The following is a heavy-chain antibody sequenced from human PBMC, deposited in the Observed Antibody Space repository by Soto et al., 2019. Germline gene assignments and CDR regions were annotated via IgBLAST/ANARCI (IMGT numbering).Heavy chain of an antibody. CDR2: ISSSSSTI. J-gene: IGHJ6*03. CDR1: GFTFSSYS. CDR3: ARGSDPGYYYYMDV. D-gene: IGHD1-26*01. Sequence: GGSLRLSCAASGFTFSSYSMNWVRQAPGKGQERVSYISSSSSTIYYADSVKGRFTISRDNAKNSLYLQMNSLRAEDTAVYYCARGSDPGYYYYMDVWGKGTTVTVS. V-gene: IGHV3-48*01.